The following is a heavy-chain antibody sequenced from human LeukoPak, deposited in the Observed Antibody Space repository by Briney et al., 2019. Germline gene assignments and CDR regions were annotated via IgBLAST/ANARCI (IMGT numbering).Heavy chain of an antibody. J-gene: IGHJ5*02. Sequence: ASETLSLTCAVYGGSFSGCYWSWIRQPPGKGLEWIGEINHSGSTNYNPSLKSRVTISVDTSKNQFSLKLSSVTAAGTAVYYCARSTRYSNYPNWFDPWGQGTLVTVSS. V-gene: IGHV4-34*01. D-gene: IGHD4-11*01. CDR1: GGSFSGCY. CDR3: ARSTRYSNYPNWFDP. CDR2: INHSGST.